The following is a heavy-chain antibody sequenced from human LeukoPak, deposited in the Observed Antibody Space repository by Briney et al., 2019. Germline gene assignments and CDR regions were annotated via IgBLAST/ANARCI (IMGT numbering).Heavy chain of an antibody. CDR2: IYYSGST. V-gene: IGHV4-59*12. D-gene: IGHD2-15*01. Sequence: SETLSLTCTVSGGSISSYYWSWIRQPPGKGLEWIGYIYYSGSTNYNPSLKSRVTISVDTSKNQFSLKLSSVTAADTAVYYCARAPTWSPGYCFDYWGQGTLVTVSS. J-gene: IGHJ4*02. CDR1: GGSISSYY. CDR3: ARAPTWSPGYCFDY.